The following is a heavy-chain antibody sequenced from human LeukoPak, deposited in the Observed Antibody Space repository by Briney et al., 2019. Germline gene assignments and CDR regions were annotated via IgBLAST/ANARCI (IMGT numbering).Heavy chain of an antibody. Sequence: PGGSLRLSSAASGFTFSDHYMDWVRQAPGKGLEWVGRTRKKVNSYTTEYAASVKGRFTISRDDSKNSLYLQMNSLKTEDTAVYYCARSYGSGTYPFDYWGQGTLVTVSS. J-gene: IGHJ4*02. V-gene: IGHV3-72*01. D-gene: IGHD3-10*01. CDR3: ARSYGSGTYPFDY. CDR2: TRKKVNSYTT. CDR1: GFTFSDHY.